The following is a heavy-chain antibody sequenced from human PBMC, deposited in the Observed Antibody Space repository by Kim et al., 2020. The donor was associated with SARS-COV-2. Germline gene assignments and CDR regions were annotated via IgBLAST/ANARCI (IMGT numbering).Heavy chain of an antibody. V-gene: IGHV3-49*04. J-gene: IGHJ6*04. Sequence: GGSLRLSCTASGFNLGDFTLSWVRQAAGRGLEWLGCIRKKLDDGATEYAASVKGRFTLSRDDSRGIAYLQMNNLETADTAVYYCTREGEYNITWFGRSFSYFYSDVGGRGATVTVSS. CDR1: GFNLGDFT. CDR3: TREGEYNITWFGRSFSYFYSDV. D-gene: IGHD3-10*02. CDR2: IRKKLDDGAT.